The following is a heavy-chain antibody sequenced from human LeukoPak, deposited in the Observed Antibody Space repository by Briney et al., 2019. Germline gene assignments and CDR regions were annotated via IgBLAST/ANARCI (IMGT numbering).Heavy chain of an antibody. CDR3: AREALTTTNLPYGMDV. J-gene: IGHJ6*02. D-gene: IGHD1-14*01. CDR1: GLSVRSNY. CDR2: IYSDASAAI. Sequence: PGGSLRLSCAASGLSVRSNYMGWVRQAPGKGLDWVSVIYSDASAAIYYADSVRGRFTISRDISNNMVFLQMNSLRAEDTAVYYCAREALTTTNLPYGMDVWGQGTTVTVSS. V-gene: IGHV3-53*01.